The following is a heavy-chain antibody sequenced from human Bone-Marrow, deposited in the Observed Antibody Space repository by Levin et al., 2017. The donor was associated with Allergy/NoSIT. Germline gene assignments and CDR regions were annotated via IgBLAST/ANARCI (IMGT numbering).Heavy chain of an antibody. J-gene: IGHJ5*02. V-gene: IGHV3-15*01. CDR2: IKRVSDGGST. CDR1: GFTFNNAW. Sequence: KPGGSLRLSCAASGFTFNNAWMSWVRQAPGKGLEWVGRIKRVSDGGSTDYSTPVKGRFTISRDDSKNTVFLQMNSLKTEDTAVYYCTTEYYDSWTGYYNWFDTWGQGTLVTVSS. D-gene: IGHD3-3*01. CDR3: TTEYYDSWTGYYNWFDT.